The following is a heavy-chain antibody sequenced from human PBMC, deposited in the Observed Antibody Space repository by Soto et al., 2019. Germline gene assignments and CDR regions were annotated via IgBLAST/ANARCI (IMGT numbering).Heavy chain of an antibody. CDR3: ATGASRNFFDY. CDR1: GFIFSNNW. V-gene: IGHV3-74*01. D-gene: IGHD3-3*01. Sequence: GGSLRLSCAASGFIFSNNWMHWVRQTPEEGLVWVSRISGDGSSVYYEESVRSRFIISRDNTRNKLYLHMDSLRAEDKGVYYCATGASRNFFDYWGLGTLVTRLL. CDR2: ISGDGSSV. J-gene: IGHJ4*02.